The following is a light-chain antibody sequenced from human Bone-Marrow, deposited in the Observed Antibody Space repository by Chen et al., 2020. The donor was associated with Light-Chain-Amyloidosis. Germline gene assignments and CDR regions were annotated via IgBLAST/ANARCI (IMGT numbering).Light chain of an antibody. CDR3: QQYGGLPWT. Sequence: EVVLTQYPATLSLSPGERATLSCRASQSVSSYLAWYQQRPGQAPRLLIYGASFRATGIPEKFSGSGSETDFTLTITGLEPEDSAVYHCQQYGGLPWTFGQGTKVEIK. V-gene: IGKV3-20*01. CDR2: GAS. J-gene: IGKJ1*01. CDR1: QSVSSY.